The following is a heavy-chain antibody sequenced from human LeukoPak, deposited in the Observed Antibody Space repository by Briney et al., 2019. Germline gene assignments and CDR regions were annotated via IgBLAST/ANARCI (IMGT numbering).Heavy chain of an antibody. D-gene: IGHD1-26*01. CDR1: GFNFSSYW. CDR2: IKEDGSAR. CDR3: AIAAGWEQAY. V-gene: IGHV3-7*01. Sequence: GGSLRHSCAASGFNFSSYWLSWGRQAPCQGLEWVANIKEDGSARHYVDSVKGRFTISRDNAKKSLYLQMSSLRAEDTAVYYCAIAAGWEQAYWGQGTLVTVSS. J-gene: IGHJ4*02.